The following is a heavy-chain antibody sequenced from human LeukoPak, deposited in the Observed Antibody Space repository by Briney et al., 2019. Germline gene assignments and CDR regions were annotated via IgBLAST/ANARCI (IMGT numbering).Heavy chain of an antibody. Sequence: GGALRLSCEVSGFTFSSYWMTWARHIPGKGLEWVANINRDGSEQHYVDSVKDRFTISRDNGRNSLYLQMDRLRVNDTAVYYCAKVGAWELQRVFENWGQGTLVTVSS. D-gene: IGHD1-26*01. CDR1: GFTFSSYW. CDR2: INRDGSEQ. CDR3: AKVGAWELQRVFEN. V-gene: IGHV3-7*01. J-gene: IGHJ4*02.